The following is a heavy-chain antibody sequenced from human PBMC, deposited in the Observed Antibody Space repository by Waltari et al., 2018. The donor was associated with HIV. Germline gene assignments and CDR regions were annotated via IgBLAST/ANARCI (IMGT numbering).Heavy chain of an antibody. J-gene: IGHJ4*02. V-gene: IGHV3-7*01. D-gene: IGHD3-10*01. CDR3: ATGFVPGY. CDR1: GFSFSTSW. Sequence: SGFSFSTSWMSWVRQSPGKGLEWVANMKEDGSEKRYADSVKGRFIISRDNAMNSLYLQMNNLRAEDTAVYYCATGFVPGYWGQGTLVTVSS. CDR2: MKEDGSEK.